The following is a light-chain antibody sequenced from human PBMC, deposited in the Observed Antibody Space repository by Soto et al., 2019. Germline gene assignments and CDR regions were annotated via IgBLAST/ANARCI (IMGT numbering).Light chain of an antibody. V-gene: IGKV3-20*01. J-gene: IGKJ1*01. CDR3: QQFDSSPWT. Sequence: EDVLTQSPGTLSLSPGERATLSCRASQNVSSSSLAWYQQRPGQAPRLLFYGASSRATGITDRFSASGSGTHFTLTISRLEPEDFTVSYCQQFDSSPWTFGQGTKVQIK. CDR1: QNVSSSS. CDR2: GAS.